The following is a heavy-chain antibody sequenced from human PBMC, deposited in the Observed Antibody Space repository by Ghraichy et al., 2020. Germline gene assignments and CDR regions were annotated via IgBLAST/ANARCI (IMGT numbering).Heavy chain of an antibody. CDR3: ARGEGYDFWSGYYYYGMDV. CDR2: INHSGST. Sequence: SETLSLTCAVYGGSFSGYYWSWIRQPPGKGLEWIGEINHSGSTNYNPSLKSRVTISVDTSKNQFSLKLSSVTAADTAVYYCARGEGYDFWSGYYYYGMDVWGQGTTVTVSS. CDR1: GGSFSGYY. D-gene: IGHD3-3*01. V-gene: IGHV4-34*01. J-gene: IGHJ6*02.